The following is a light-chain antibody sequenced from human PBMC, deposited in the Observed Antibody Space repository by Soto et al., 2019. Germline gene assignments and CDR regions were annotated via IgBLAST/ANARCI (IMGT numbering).Light chain of an antibody. J-gene: IGLJ2*01. Sequence: QSVLTQPLSASGTPGQRITISCSGSSSNIGPNYVYWYQQLPGTAPKLLIFSNNQRPSGVPDRLSGSKSGTSASLAISGLRSEDEADYYCAAWDDSLNGPVFGGGTKVTVL. V-gene: IGLV1-47*02. CDR1: SSNIGPNY. CDR2: SNN. CDR3: AAWDDSLNGPV.